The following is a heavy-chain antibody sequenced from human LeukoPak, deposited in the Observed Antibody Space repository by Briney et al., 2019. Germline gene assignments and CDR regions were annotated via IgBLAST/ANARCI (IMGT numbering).Heavy chain of an antibody. CDR1: GFTVSSSY. D-gene: IGHD3-22*01. Sequence: PGGSLRLSCAASGFTVSSSYTSWVRQAPGKGLEWVSIIYTGGSTYYADSVKGRFTISRNTSKNTLYLQMNSLRAEDTAMYYCAKDGIYDEGFDSWGQGTLVTVSS. CDR2: IYTGGST. J-gene: IGHJ4*02. CDR3: AKDGIYDEGFDS. V-gene: IGHV3-66*01.